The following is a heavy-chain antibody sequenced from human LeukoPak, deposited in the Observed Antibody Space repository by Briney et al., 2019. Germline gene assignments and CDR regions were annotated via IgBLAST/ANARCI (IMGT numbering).Heavy chain of an antibody. Sequence: GGSLRLSCAASGFTFSSYAMSWVRQAPGKELEWVSAISGSGGSTYYADSVKGRFTISRDNSKNTLYLQMNSLRAEDTAVYYCAKDGNIDRAVTSDYYFDYWGQGTLVTVSS. CDR1: GFTFSSYA. V-gene: IGHV3-23*01. CDR3: AKDGNIDRAVTSDYYFDY. CDR2: ISGSGGST. D-gene: IGHD2/OR15-2a*01. J-gene: IGHJ4*02.